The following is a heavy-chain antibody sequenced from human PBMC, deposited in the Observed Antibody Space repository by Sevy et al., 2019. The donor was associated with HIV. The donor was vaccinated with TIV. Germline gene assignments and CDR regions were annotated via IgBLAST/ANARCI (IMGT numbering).Heavy chain of an antibody. Sequence: ASVKVSCKISGYTFTTYHITWVRQAPGQGPECMGRISPHNGDTNYAPKFQGIVTMITDKSTSTAYMELRSLRSDDTAVYYCARAHCSGGRCYSLAYWGQGTLVTVSS. J-gene: IGHJ4*02. CDR2: ISPHNGDT. CDR3: ARAHCSGGRCYSLAY. CDR1: GYTFTTYH. D-gene: IGHD2-15*01. V-gene: IGHV1-18*01.